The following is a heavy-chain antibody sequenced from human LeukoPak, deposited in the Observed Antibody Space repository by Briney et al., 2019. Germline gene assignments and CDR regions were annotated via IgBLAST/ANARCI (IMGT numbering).Heavy chain of an antibody. Sequence: PGGSLRLSCAASGFTFSSYGMHWVRQAPGKGLEWVAVISYDGSNKYYADSVKGRFTISRDNSKNTLYLQMNSLRAEDTAVYYCAKENSWRAARVGYFDYWGQGTMVTVSS. CDR2: ISYDGSNK. J-gene: IGHJ4*03. V-gene: IGHV3-30*18. CDR1: GFTFSSYG. CDR3: AKENSWRAARVGYFDY. D-gene: IGHD5-18*01.